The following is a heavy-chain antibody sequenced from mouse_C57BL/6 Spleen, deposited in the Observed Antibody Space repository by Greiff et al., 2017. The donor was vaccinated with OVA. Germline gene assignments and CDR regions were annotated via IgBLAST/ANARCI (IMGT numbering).Heavy chain of an antibody. CDR3: ARSLAYYSNYYFDY. D-gene: IGHD2-5*01. V-gene: IGHV1-69*01. J-gene: IGHJ2*01. CDR2: IDPSDSYT. CDR1: GYTFTSYW. Sequence: QVQLQQPGAELVMPGASVKLSCKASGYTFTSYWMHWVKQRPGPGLEWIGEIDPSDSYTNYNQKFKGKSTLTVDKSSSTAYMQLSSLTSEDSAVYYCARSLAYYSNYYFDYWGQGTTLTVSS.